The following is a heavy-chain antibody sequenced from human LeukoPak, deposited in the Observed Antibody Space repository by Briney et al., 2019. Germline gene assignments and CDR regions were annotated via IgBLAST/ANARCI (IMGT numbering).Heavy chain of an antibody. CDR3: ARDNTYYDILTGYDP. D-gene: IGHD3-9*01. V-gene: IGHV4-34*01. CDR2: INHSGST. J-gene: IGHJ5*02. Sequence: PSETLSLTCAVYGGSFSGYYWSWIRQPPGKGLEWIGEINHSGSTNYNPSLKSRVTISVDTSKNQFSLKLSSVTAADTAVYYCARDNTYYDILTGYDPWGQGTLVTVSS. CDR1: GGSFSGYY.